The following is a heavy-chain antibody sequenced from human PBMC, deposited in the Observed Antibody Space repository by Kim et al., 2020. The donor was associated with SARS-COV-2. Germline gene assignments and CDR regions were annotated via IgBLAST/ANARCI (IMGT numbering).Heavy chain of an antibody. CDR3: AKDYMVYTAMVVYYYGLDV. CDR2: ISGSGGRT. D-gene: IGHD5-18*01. V-gene: IGHV3-23*01. J-gene: IGHJ6*02. CDR1: GFTFNNFA. Sequence: GGSLRLSCAASGFTFNNFAMSWVRQAPGKGLEWVSSISGSGGRTYYADSVKGRFTISRDKSKNTLYLQMNSLRADDTAVYYCAKDYMVYTAMVVYYYGLDVWGQGTTVTVSS.